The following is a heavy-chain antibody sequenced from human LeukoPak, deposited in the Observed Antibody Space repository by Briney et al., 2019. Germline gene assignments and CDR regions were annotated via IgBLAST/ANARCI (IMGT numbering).Heavy chain of an antibody. D-gene: IGHD1-26*01. V-gene: IGHV4-34*01. CDR2: INHSGST. J-gene: IGHJ5*02. CDR1: GGSFSGYY. CDR3: ARVNYHLLVGWFDP. Sequence: SETLSLTCAVYGGSFSGYYWSWIRQPPGKGLEWIGEINHSGSTNYSPSLKSRVTISVDTSKNQFSLKLSSVTAADTAVYFCARVNYHLLVGWFDPWGQGTLVTVSS.